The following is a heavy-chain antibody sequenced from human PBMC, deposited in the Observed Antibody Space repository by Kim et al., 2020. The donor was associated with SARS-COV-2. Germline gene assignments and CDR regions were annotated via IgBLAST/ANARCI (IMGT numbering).Heavy chain of an antibody. Sequence: ASVKVSCKVSGYTLTELSMHWVRQAPGKGLEWMGGFDPEDGETIYAQKFQGRVTMTEDTSTDTAYMELSSLRSEDTAVYYCATVRYYYDSSGYYYDPFDYWGQGTLVTVSS. CDR1: GYTLTELS. V-gene: IGHV1-24*01. J-gene: IGHJ4*02. D-gene: IGHD3-22*01. CDR3: ATVRYYYDSSGYYYDPFDY. CDR2: FDPEDGET.